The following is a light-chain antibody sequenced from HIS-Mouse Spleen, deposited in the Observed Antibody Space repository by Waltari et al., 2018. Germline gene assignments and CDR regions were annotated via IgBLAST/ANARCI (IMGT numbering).Light chain of an antibody. CDR2: KDS. J-gene: IGLJ2*01. CDR1: ILGDKY. Sequence: SYELTQPPSVSVSPGQTASITCSGDILGDKYACWDQQKPGQSLVLVIYKDSQRPSGMTDGFSGSNTGNTATLTISGTQAMDDADYCCQAWDSSTVVFGGGTKLTVL. V-gene: IGLV3-1*01. CDR3: QAWDSSTVV.